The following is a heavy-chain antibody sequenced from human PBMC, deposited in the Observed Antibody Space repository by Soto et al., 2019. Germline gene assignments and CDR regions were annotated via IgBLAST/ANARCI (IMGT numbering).Heavy chain of an antibody. CDR2: ISYDGSNK. CDR3: ARLGYGYGLYYYYYGMDV. CDR1: GFTFSSYG. Sequence: GGSLRLSCAASGFTFSSYGMHWVRQAPGKGLEWVAVISYDGSNKYYADSVKGRFTISRDNSKNALYLQMNRLRAEDTAVYYCARLGYGYGLYYYYYGMDVWGQGTTVTV. D-gene: IGHD5-18*01. V-gene: IGHV3-30*03. J-gene: IGHJ6*02.